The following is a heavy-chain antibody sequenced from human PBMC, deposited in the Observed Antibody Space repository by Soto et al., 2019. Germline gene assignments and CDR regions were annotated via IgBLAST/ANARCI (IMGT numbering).Heavy chain of an antibody. CDR2: ISTYNDNT. Sequence: ASVKVSCKASDYTFTNYGVSWVRQAPGQGLEWMGWISTYNDNTNYAQKFQGRVTMTTDKSISTAYLQWNSLKASDTAMYYCASISGYDLENSNYYYGMDVWGQGTTVTVSS. J-gene: IGHJ6*02. CDR1: DYTFTNYG. V-gene: IGHV1-18*01. CDR3: ASISGYDLENSNYYYGMDV. D-gene: IGHD5-12*01.